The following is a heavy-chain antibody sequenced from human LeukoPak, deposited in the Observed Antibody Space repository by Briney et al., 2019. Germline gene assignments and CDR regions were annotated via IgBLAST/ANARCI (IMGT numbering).Heavy chain of an antibody. CDR1: GFTFSSYG. CDR3: AKVGTIRYFDWLLSTRGAFDI. Sequence: GGSLRLSCAASGFTFSSYGMHWVRQAPGKGLEWVAVISYDGSNKYYADSVKGRFTISRDNSKNTLYLQMNSLRAEDTAVYYCAKVGTIRYFDWLLSTRGAFDIWGQGTMVTVSS. CDR2: ISYDGSNK. J-gene: IGHJ3*02. D-gene: IGHD3-9*01. V-gene: IGHV3-30*18.